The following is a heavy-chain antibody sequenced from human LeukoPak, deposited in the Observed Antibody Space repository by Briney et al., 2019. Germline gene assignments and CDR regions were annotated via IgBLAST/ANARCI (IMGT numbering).Heavy chain of an antibody. V-gene: IGHV4-34*09. CDR2: IHYSGGI. CDR3: ARGVVSYYDILEGWFDP. D-gene: IGHD3-9*01. Sequence: SETLSLTCAVYGGSFSGYYWSWIRQPPGKGLEWIGYIHYSGGITYYNPSLKSRVTISVDTSKNQFSLKLSSVTAADTAVYYCARGVVSYYDILEGWFDPWGQGTLVTVSS. J-gene: IGHJ5*02. CDR1: GGSFSGYY.